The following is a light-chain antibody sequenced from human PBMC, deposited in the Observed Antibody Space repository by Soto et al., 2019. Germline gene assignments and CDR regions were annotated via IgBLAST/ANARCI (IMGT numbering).Light chain of an antibody. CDR1: TSNIGYYY. V-gene: IGLV1-51*01. CDR3: GTWDASLSWGV. J-gene: IGLJ3*02. Sequence: QTVVTQPPSVSAAPGQRVTISCSGSTSNIGYYYVSWYQQIPGTAPKLLIYDTYKRPSGIPDRFSGSRSGTSATLVITGLQTGDEADYFCGTWDASLSWGVFGGGTKLTVL. CDR2: DTY.